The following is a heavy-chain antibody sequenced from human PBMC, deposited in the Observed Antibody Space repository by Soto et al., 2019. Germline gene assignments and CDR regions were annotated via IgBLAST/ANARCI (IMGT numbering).Heavy chain of an antibody. V-gene: IGHV4-30-4*01. J-gene: IGHJ4*02. D-gene: IGHD2-2*01. CDR2: IYYSGTT. CDR3: ARSRYCSSTSCFTLGDYFDS. CDR1: GDSISSGDYY. Sequence: QVQLQESGPRLVKPSQTLSLTCTVSGDSISSGDYYWSWIRQPPGKGLEWIGHIYYSGTTYYNQALKSRVTMSVDTSKNQFSLKLSSVTAADTAVYHCARSRYCSSTSCFTLGDYFDSWGQGTLVTVSS.